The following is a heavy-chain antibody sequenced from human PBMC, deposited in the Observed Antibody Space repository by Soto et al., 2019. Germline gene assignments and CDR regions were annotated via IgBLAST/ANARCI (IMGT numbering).Heavy chain of an antibody. V-gene: IGHV4-59*01. CDR1: GGSISSYY. CDR2: IYYSGST. J-gene: IGHJ6*03. D-gene: IGHD4-17*01. Sequence: PSETLSLTCTVSGGSISSYYWSWIRQPPGKGLEWIGYIYYSGSTNYNPSLKSRVTISVDTSKNQFSLKLSSVTAADTAVYYCARADYGDYRTDYYYMDVWGKGTTVTVSS. CDR3: ARADYGDYRTDYYYMDV.